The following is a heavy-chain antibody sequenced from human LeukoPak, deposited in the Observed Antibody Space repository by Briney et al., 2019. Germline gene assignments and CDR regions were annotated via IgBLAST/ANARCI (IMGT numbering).Heavy chain of an antibody. CDR1: GFSFSSYA. CDR2: IGISGGGT. V-gene: IGHV3-23*01. CDR3: GRSYLVDY. J-gene: IGHJ4*02. Sequence: PGGSLRLSCAASGFSFSSYAMSWVRQAPGKGLVWVSTIGISGGGTYYADSVKGRFSISRDNSKNTLYLQMNGLRADDTAVYYCGRSYLVDYWGQGALVTVSS.